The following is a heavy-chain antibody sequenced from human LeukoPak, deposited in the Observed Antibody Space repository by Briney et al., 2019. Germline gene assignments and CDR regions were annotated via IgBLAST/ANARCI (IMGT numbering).Heavy chain of an antibody. D-gene: IGHD2-21*01. V-gene: IGHV3-49*04. CDR2: IRSKAYGGTT. J-gene: IGHJ4*02. CDR1: GFTFGDYA. CDR3: TRDRRGVIYYFDY. Sequence: GGSLRLSCTASGFTFGDYAMSWVRQAPGKGLEWVGFIRSKAYGGTTEYAASVKGRFTISRDDSKSIAYLQMNSLKTEDTAVYYCTRDRRGVIYYFDYWGQGTLVTVSS.